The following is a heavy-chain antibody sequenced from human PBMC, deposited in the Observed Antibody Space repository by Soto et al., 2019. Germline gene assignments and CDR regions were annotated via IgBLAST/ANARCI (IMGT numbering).Heavy chain of an antibody. V-gene: IGHV3-53*04. CDR3: ARARAAPYYCYGMDV. Sequence: EVQLVESGGGLVQPGGSLRLSCAASGFTVSSNYMSWVRQAPGKGLEWVSVIYSGGSTYYADSVKGRFTISRHNSKNTLYLQMNSLSAEDTAVYYCARARAAPYYCYGMDVWGQGTTVTVSS. J-gene: IGHJ6*02. CDR2: IYSGGST. D-gene: IGHD2-15*01. CDR1: GFTVSSNY.